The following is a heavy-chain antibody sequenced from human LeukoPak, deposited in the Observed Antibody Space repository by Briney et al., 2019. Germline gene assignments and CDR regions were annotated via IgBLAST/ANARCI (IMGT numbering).Heavy chain of an antibody. V-gene: IGHV3-7*01. CDR1: GFTFSSHW. CDR3: ARVVVNGGSDY. Sequence: GGSLRLSCAASGFTFSSHWMIWVRQAPGKGLEWVANIKQDGSEKHYVDSVKGRFTISRDNAKNSLYLQMNSLRAEDTAVYYCARVVVNGGSDYWGQGTLVTVSS. CDR2: IKQDGSEK. J-gene: IGHJ4*02. D-gene: IGHD4-23*01.